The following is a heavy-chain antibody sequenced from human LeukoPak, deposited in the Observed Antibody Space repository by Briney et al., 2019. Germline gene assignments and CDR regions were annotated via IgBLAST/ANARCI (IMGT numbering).Heavy chain of an antibody. V-gene: IGHV3-21*01. CDR2: VTTFDPRI. CDR3: ARDPSSDRFRYYDY. J-gene: IGHJ4*02. D-gene: IGHD6-19*01. Sequence: GGSLRLSCGASEFTFSRYGILWVRQAPGKGLEWVASVTTFDPRIYYAASVRGRFTISRDSASNSVYLEMNALTAEDTGVYYCARDPSSDRFRYYDYWGQGALVTVSP. CDR1: EFTFSRYG.